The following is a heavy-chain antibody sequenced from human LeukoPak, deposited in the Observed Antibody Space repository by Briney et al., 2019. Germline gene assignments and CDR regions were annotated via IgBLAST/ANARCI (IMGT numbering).Heavy chain of an antibody. D-gene: IGHD3-10*01. CDR1: GYTFTSYY. J-gene: IGHJ3*02. V-gene: IGHV1-46*01. CDR3: ARARDYYGSGSYVAFDI. Sequence: ASVKVSCKASGYTFTSYYMHWVRQAPGQGLEWMGIINPSGGSTSYAQKFQGRVTMTRDTSISTAYMELSRLRSDDTAVYYCARARDYYGSGSYVAFDIWGQGTMVTVSA. CDR2: INPSGGST.